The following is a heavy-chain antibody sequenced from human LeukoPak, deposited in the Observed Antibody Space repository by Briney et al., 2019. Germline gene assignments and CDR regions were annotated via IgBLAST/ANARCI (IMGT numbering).Heavy chain of an antibody. CDR3: TRGYVGIDY. Sequence: GGSLRLSCAASGFTFSDYWMSWVRQAPGKGLVWVSRIDSDGSDTIYADSVKGRFTISRDNAKNTLYLQMNSLRAEDTAVYYCTRGYVGIDYWGQGTLVTVSS. CDR1: GFTFSDYW. V-gene: IGHV3-74*01. CDR2: IDSDGSDT. D-gene: IGHD5-12*01. J-gene: IGHJ4*02.